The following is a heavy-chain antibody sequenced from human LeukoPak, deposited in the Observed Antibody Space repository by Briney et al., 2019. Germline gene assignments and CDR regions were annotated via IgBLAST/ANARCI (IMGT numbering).Heavy chain of an antibody. CDR1: GYTFTGYY. V-gene: IGHV1-2*02. Sequence: GASVKVSCKASGYTFTGYYMHWVRQAPGQGLEWMGWINPNSGGTNYAQKFQGRVTMTRDTSISTAYMELSRLRSDDTAVYYCASARTGLAVLEYGMGVWGQGTTVTVSS. CDR2: INPNSGGT. D-gene: IGHD3-3*02. J-gene: IGHJ6*02. CDR3: ASARTGLAVLEYGMGV.